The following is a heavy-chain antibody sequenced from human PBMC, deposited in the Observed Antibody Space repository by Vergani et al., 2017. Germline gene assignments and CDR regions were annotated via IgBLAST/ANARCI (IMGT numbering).Heavy chain of an antibody. V-gene: IGHV4-59*11. D-gene: IGHD6-19*01. J-gene: IGHJ5*02. CDR1: FDSIRNLY. CDR2: IHYSENT. Sequence: QVQLQESGPGLVKSSETLSLTCSVSFDSIRNLYCNWIRQPPGKGLEWIGSIHYSENTNYNPSLKTRVTISADTSNNQFSLTLTSVTAADTAVYYCASDTHSGQRADRWGQGILVTVTS. CDR3: ASDTHSGQRADR.